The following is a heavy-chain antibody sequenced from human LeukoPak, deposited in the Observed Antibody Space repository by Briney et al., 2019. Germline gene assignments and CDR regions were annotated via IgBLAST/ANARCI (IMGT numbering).Heavy chain of an antibody. Sequence: SSVKVSCKASGGTFSSYTISWVRQAPGQGLEWMGRIIPILGIANYAQKFQGRVTITADQSTSTAYMELSSLRSEDTAVYYCARVGTSGSPTYFDYWGQGTLVTVSS. V-gene: IGHV1-69*02. CDR1: GGTFSSYT. CDR3: ARVGTSGSPTYFDY. D-gene: IGHD1-26*01. J-gene: IGHJ4*02. CDR2: IIPILGIA.